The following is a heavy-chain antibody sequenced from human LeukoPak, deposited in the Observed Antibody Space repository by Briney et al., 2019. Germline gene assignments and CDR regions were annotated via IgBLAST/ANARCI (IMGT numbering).Heavy chain of an antibody. V-gene: IGHV1-3*01. CDR2: INAGNGNT. CDR3: ARDLDFWSGYYNPPTY. D-gene: IGHD3-3*01. CDR1: GYTFTSYA. J-gene: IGHJ4*02. Sequence: GAPVKVSCKASGYTFTSYAMHWVRQAPGQRLEWMGWINAGNGNTKYSQKFQGRVTITRDTSASTAYMELSSLRSEDTAVYYCARDLDFWSGYYNPPTYWGQGTLVTVSS.